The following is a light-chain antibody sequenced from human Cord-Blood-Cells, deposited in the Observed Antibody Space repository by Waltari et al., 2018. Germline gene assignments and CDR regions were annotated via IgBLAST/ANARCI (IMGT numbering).Light chain of an antibody. Sequence: RATLSCRASQSVSSNLAWYQQKPGQAPRLLIYGASTRATGIPARFSGSGSGTEFTLTISSLQSEDFAVYYCQQYNNWPPLTFSGGTKVEIK. CDR3: QQYNNWPPLT. V-gene: IGKV3-15*01. J-gene: IGKJ4*01. CDR1: QSVSSN. CDR2: GAS.